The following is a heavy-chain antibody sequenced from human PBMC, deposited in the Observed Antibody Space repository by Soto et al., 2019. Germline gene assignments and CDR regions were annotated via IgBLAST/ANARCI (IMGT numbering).Heavy chain of an antibody. CDR2: ISGSGGST. CDR3: AKDRLTIFGVAY. J-gene: IGHJ4*02. D-gene: IGHD3-3*01. CDR1: GFTFSSYA. V-gene: IGHV3-23*01. Sequence: GGSLRLSCAASGFTFSSYAMSWVRQAPGKGLEWVSAISGSGGSTYYADSVKGRFTIFRYNSKNTLYLQMNSLRAEDTAVYYCAKDRLTIFGVAYWGQGTLVTVSS.